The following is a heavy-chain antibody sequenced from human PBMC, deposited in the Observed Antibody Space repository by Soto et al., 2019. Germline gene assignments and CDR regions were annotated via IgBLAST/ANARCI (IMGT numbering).Heavy chain of an antibody. CDR2: ISSSSSYI. D-gene: IGHD2-15*01. V-gene: IGHV3-21*01. Sequence: PGGSLRLSCAASGFTFSSYSMNWVRQAPGKGLEWVSSISSSSSYIYYADSVKGRFTISRDNAKNSLYLQMNSLRAEDTAVYYCAREEDIVVVVAATPLGAFDIWGQGTMVTVSS. CDR3: AREEDIVVVVAATPLGAFDI. J-gene: IGHJ3*02. CDR1: GFTFSSYS.